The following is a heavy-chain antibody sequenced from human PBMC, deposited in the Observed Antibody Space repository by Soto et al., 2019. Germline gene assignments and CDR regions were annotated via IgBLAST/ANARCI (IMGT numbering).Heavy chain of an antibody. J-gene: IGHJ4*02. CDR1: GYTFTGYY. V-gene: IGHV1-2*04. D-gene: IGHD3-3*01. CDR2: INPNSGGT. CDR3: ARDLGDTVLRFLEWYFDY. Sequence: GASVKVSCKASGYTFTGYYMHWVRQAPGQGLEWMGWINPNSGGTNYAQKFQGWVTMTGDTSISTAYMELSRLRSDDTAVYYCARDLGDTVLRFLEWYFDYWGQGTLVTVSS.